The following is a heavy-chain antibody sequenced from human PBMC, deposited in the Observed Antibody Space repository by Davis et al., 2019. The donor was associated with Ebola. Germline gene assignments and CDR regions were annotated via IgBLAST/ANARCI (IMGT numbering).Heavy chain of an antibody. D-gene: IGHD6-19*01. CDR1: GFTFSIYG. Sequence: PGGSLRLSCAASGFTFSIYGMHWVRQAPGKGLEWVASLSYDGSSRALADSVSGRFSISRDNSENTLYLQMNSLRDEDTAVYYCAKWSTSGGYYYYHGMDVWGQGTTVSVSS. V-gene: IGHV3-30*18. CDR3: AKWSTSGGYYYYHGMDV. J-gene: IGHJ6*02. CDR2: LSYDGSSR.